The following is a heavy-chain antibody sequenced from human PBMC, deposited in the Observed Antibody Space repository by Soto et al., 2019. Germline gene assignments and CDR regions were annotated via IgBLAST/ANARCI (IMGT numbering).Heavy chain of an antibody. Sequence: QVQLQESGPGLVKPSETLSLTCTVSGGSISSYYWSWIRQPPEKGLEWIGYIYYTGSTNYNPSLKSRVTISVDASKNQFSLRLSSLTAADTAVYYCARTFDRGVFDFWGQGTLVTVSS. CDR2: IYYTGST. V-gene: IGHV4-59*01. CDR3: ARTFDRGVFDF. J-gene: IGHJ4*02. D-gene: IGHD3-10*01. CDR1: GGSISSYY.